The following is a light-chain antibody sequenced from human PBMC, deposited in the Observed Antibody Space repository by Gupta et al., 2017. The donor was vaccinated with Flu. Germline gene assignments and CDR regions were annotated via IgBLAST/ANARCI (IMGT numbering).Light chain of an antibody. V-gene: IGLV2-18*02. CDR1: SRDVGLYNR. CDR3: SSPTPSNTLL. Sequence: QSALAQPPSVSGSPGQSVTVSCTGTSRDVGLYNRVSWYQQAPGTAPKLLIYEVTNRPSGVPDRFSGSKSGNTASLTISGRQAEDEAEYYCSSPTPSNTLLFGGGTKLTVL. J-gene: IGLJ2*01. CDR2: EVT.